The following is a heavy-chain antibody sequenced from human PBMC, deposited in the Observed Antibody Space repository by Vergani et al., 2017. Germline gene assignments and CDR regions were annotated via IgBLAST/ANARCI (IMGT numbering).Heavy chain of an antibody. J-gene: IGHJ6*02. Sequence: QVQLVQSGAEVKKPGASVKVSCKASGYTFTSYAMHWVRQAPGQRLEWMGWINAGNGNTKYSQKFQGRVTITRDTSASTAYMELSSLRSEDTAVYYCAGDLGFPAAGIVYYYYGMDVWGQGTTVTVSS. D-gene: IGHD6-13*01. V-gene: IGHV1-3*01. CDR2: INAGNGNT. CDR1: GYTFTSYA. CDR3: AGDLGFPAAGIVYYYYGMDV.